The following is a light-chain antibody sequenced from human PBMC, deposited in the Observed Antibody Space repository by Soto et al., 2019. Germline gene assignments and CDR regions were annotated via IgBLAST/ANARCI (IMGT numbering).Light chain of an antibody. V-gene: IGLV2-14*01. CDR3: SSYTTRSTPLYV. J-gene: IGLJ1*01. CDR2: EVS. CDR1: SSDVGSYNY. Sequence: QSVLTQPASVSGSPGQSITISCTGTSSDVGSYNYVSWYQQHPGKAPKLMIYEVSNRPSGVSNRFSGSKSGNTASLTISGLQAEDEADYYCSSYTTRSTPLYVFGGGTKVTVL.